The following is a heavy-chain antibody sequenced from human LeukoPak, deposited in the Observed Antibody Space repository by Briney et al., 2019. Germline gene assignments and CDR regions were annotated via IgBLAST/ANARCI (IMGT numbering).Heavy chain of an antibody. CDR3: ARDLLNHWGYLVD. J-gene: IGHJ4*02. CDR2: IYTSGST. CDR1: GGSISSGSYY. Sequence: PSETLSLTCSVSGGSISSGSYYWSWIRQPAGKGLEWIGRIYTSGSTNYNPSLKSRVTISVDTSKNQFSLKLSSVTAADTAVYYCARDLLNHWGYLVDWGQGTLVTVSS. V-gene: IGHV4-61*02. D-gene: IGHD7-27*01.